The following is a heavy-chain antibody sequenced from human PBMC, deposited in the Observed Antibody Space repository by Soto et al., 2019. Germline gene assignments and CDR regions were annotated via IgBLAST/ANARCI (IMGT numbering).Heavy chain of an antibody. CDR1: GYTFTGYY. CDR3: ARDGGTATVTTGRGWFDP. CDR2: INPNSGGT. Sequence: QVQLVQSGAEVKKPGASVKVSCKASGYTFTGYYMHWVRQAPGQGLEWMGWINPNSGGTNYAQKFQGWVTMTRDTSIRTAYRELSRLRSDDTAVYYWARDGGTATVTTGRGWFDPWGQGTLVTVSS. D-gene: IGHD4-17*01. V-gene: IGHV1-2*04. J-gene: IGHJ5*02.